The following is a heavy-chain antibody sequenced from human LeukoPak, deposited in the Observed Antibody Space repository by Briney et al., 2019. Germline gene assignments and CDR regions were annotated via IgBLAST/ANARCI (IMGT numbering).Heavy chain of an antibody. V-gene: IGHV4-39*07. CDR3: ARDGGIQPDFDY. CDR1: GGSISSGSYY. CDR2: IYHSGST. D-gene: IGHD5-18*01. Sequence: PSETLSLTCTVSGGSISSGSYYWGWIRQPPGKGLEWIGSIYHSGSTYYNPSLKSRVTISVDTSKNQFSLKLSSVTAADTAVYYCARDGGIQPDFDYWGQGTLVTVSS. J-gene: IGHJ4*02.